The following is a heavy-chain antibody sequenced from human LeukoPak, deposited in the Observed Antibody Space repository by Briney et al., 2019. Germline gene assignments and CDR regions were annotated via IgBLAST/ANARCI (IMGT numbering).Heavy chain of an antibody. CDR1: GGTVSSYA. Sequence: ASVKVSCKASGGTVSSYAISWVRQAPGQGLELMGRSIPILGIANYAQKFQGRVTITSDKSTSTAYMELSSLRSEDTAVYYCASVLGHTAMVDFDYWGQGPLVTVSS. V-gene: IGHV1-69*04. J-gene: IGHJ4*02. D-gene: IGHD5-18*01. CDR3: ASVLGHTAMVDFDY. CDR2: SIPILGIA.